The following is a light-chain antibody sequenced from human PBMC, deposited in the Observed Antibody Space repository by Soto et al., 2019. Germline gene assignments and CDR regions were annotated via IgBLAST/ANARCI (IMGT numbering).Light chain of an antibody. V-gene: IGKV3-20*01. J-gene: IGKJ2*01. CDR1: QSVSSSY. CDR2: GAS. Sequence: EIVLTQSPGTLSLSPGERATLSCRARQSVSSSYLAWYQQKPGQAPRLLIYGASSRATGIPDRFSGIGSGTDFTLTISRLEPEDFAVYYWQQYGSSPPYTFGQVTKLEI. CDR3: QQYGSSPPYT.